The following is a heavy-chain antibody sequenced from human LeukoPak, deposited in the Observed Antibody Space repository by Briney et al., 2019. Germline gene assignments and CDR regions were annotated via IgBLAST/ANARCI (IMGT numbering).Heavy chain of an antibody. CDR1: GFTFSSYA. Sequence: QPGGYLRLSCAASGFTFSSYAMSWVRQAPGKGLEWVSAISGSGGSTYYADSVKGRFTISRDNSKNTLYLQMNSLRAEDTAVYYCAKVGSYYDSSGYLDYFDYWDQGTLVTVSS. J-gene: IGHJ4*02. CDR3: AKVGSYYDSSGYLDYFDY. CDR2: ISGSGGST. V-gene: IGHV3-23*01. D-gene: IGHD3-22*01.